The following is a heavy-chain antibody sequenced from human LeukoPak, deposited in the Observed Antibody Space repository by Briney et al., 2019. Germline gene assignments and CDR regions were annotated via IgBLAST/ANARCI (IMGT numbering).Heavy chain of an antibody. Sequence: GGSLRLSCAASGFTFSSYAMSWVRQAPGKGLEWVSAISGSGGSTYYADSVKGRFTISRDNSKNTLYLQMNSLRAEDTAVYYCARPRMGVITSYPTVYWGQGTLVTVSS. CDR3: ARPRMGVITSYPTVY. CDR1: GFTFSSYA. J-gene: IGHJ4*02. D-gene: IGHD3-10*01. CDR2: ISGSGGST. V-gene: IGHV3-23*01.